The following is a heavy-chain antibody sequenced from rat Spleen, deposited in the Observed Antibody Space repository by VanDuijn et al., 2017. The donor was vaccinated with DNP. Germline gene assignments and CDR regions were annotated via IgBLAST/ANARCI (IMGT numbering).Heavy chain of an antibody. CDR1: GFTFSDYY. Sequence: EVQLVESGGDLVQPGRSLKLSCAASGFTFSDYYMAWVRQAPTKGLEWVAYISYDGGSTNYGDSVKGRFTISRDNAKSALYLQMNSLRSEDTATYYCTRGLRVYYFDYWGQGVMVTVSS. V-gene: IGHV5-20*01. CDR3: TRGLRVYYFDY. D-gene: IGHD1-11*01. CDR2: ISYDGGST. J-gene: IGHJ2*01.